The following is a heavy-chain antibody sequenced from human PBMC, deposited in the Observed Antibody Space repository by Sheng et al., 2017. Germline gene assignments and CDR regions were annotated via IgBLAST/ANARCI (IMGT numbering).Heavy chain of an antibody. D-gene: IGHD6-19*01. CDR3: ATLAVAGDTFDI. Sequence: QVQLQESGPGLVKPSGTLSLTCAVSGASISSFNWWSWVRQSPGERLEWIGEISHSGRTNYNPSLQSRVTMSVDKFTNQFSLKLSSVTAADTAVYYCATLAVAGDTFDIWGQGTVVTVSS. J-gene: IGHJ3*02. CDR2: ISHSGRT. V-gene: IGHV4-4*02. CDR1: GASISSFNW.